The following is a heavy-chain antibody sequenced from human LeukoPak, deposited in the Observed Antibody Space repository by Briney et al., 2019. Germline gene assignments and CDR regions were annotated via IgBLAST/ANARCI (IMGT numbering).Heavy chain of an antibody. J-gene: IGHJ6*03. V-gene: IGHV4-34*01. D-gene: IGHD3-9*01. CDR3: ARGLPYYDILTGYYKPPYYYYMDV. Sequence: SETLSLTCAVYGGSFSGYYWSWIRQPPGKGLEWIGEINHSGSTNYNPSLKSRVTISVDTSKNQFSLKLSSVTAADTAVYYCARGLPYYDILTGYYKPPYYYYMDVWGKGTTVTVSS. CDR2: INHSGST. CDR1: GGSFSGYY.